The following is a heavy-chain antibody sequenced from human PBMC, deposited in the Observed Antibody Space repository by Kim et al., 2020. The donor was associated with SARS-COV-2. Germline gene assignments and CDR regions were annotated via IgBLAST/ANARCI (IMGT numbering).Heavy chain of an antibody. Sequence: GGSLRLSCAASGFTFSSYAMSWVRQAPGKGLEWVSAISGSGGSTYYADSVKGRFTISRDNSKNTLYLQMNSLRAEDTAVYYCAKDWVALGNNSYYYYGMDVWGQGTTVTVSS. CDR2: ISGSGGST. D-gene: IGHD7-27*01. CDR1: GFTFSSYA. V-gene: IGHV3-23*01. J-gene: IGHJ6*02. CDR3: AKDWVALGNNSYYYYGMDV.